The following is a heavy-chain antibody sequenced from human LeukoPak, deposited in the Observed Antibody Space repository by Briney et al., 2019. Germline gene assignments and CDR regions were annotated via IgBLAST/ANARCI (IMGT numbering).Heavy chain of an antibody. CDR1: GFTFSNYV. V-gene: IGHV3-30*18. D-gene: IGHD6-13*01. CDR3: AKDPRRYSRTGGYFDY. CDR2: ISYDGSNK. J-gene: IGHJ4*02. Sequence: PGGSLRLSCAASGFTFSNYVIHWVRQAPGKGLGWVAVISYDGSNKYYADSVKGRFTISRANSKNTLYLQMNSLRAEDTAVYYCAKDPRRYSRTGGYFDYWGQGTLVTVSS.